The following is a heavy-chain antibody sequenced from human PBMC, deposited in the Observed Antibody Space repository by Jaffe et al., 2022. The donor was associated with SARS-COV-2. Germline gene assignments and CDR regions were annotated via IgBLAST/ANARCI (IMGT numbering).Heavy chain of an antibody. V-gene: IGHV5-10-1*01. J-gene: IGHJ6*02. CDR2: IDPSDSFT. Sequence: EVQLVQSGPEVKKPGESLKISCKDSGSGLANYWISWVRQMPGKGLEWIGDIDPSDSFTSYSPSFQGHVTISSDTSTTTAYLQVDSLEASDTAIYYCARYKTFVRNYGMDVWGPGTPVSVSS. D-gene: IGHD3-10*01. CDR3: ARYKTFVRNYGMDV. CDR1: GSGLANYW.